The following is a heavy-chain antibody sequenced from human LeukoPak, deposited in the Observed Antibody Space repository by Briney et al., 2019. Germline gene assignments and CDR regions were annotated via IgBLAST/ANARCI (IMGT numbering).Heavy chain of an antibody. V-gene: IGHV3-23*01. D-gene: IGHD3-10*01. CDR2: ISGSGGST. J-gene: IGHJ4*02. CDR1: GFTFSSYD. CDR3: AKDPAIVLLWFGESEDY. Sequence: PGGSLRLSCAASGFTFSSYDMSWVRQAPGKGLEWVSAISGSGGSTYYADSVKGRFTISRDNSKNTLYLQMNSLRAEDTAVYYCAKDPAIVLLWFGESEDYWGQGTLVTVSS.